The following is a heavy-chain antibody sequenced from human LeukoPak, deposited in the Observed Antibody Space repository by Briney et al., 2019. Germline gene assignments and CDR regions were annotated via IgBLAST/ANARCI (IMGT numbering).Heavy chain of an antibody. CDR2: ISWNSGSI. CDR3: AKDIRVAAAGSLDY. CDR1: GFTFEDYA. V-gene: IGHV3-9*01. J-gene: IGHJ4*02. D-gene: IGHD6-13*01. Sequence: GGSLRLSCAASGFTFEDYAMHWVRQAPGKGLEWVSGISWNSGSIGYADSVKGRFTISRDNAKNSLYLQMNSLRAEDTALYYCAKDIRVAAAGSLDYWGQGTLVTVSS.